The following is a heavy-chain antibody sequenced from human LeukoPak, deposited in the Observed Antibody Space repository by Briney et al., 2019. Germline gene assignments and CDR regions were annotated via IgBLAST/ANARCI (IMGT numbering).Heavy chain of an antibody. Sequence: SETLSLTCAVYGGSFSGYYWSWIRQPPGKGLEWIGEINHSGSTNYNPSLKSRVTISVDTSKNQFSLKLSSVTAADTAVYYCAGHVGDSSGYYPGVFYYYYMDVWGKGTTVTISS. CDR2: INHSGST. D-gene: IGHD3-22*01. V-gene: IGHV4-34*01. J-gene: IGHJ6*03. CDR1: GGSFSGYY. CDR3: AGHVGDSSGYYPGVFYYYYMDV.